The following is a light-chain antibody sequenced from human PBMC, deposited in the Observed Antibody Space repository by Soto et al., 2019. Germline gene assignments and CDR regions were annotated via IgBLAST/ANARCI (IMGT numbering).Light chain of an antibody. Sequence: DIQMTQSPSTLSASVGDRVTITCRASQTISRSLAWYQQKPGKAPNLLIYKVSTLERGVPSRFSGSGSGTEFTLTISSLQPDDLATYYCQQHNDSPLTFGQGTKVEIK. J-gene: IGKJ1*01. CDR3: QQHNDSPLT. CDR2: KVS. CDR1: QTISRS. V-gene: IGKV1-5*03.